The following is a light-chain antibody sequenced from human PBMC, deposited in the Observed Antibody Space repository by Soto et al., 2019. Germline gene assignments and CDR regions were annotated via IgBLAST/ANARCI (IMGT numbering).Light chain of an antibody. Sequence: DIQMTQSPSTLSATVGDRVTITCRASQSVSKWLAWYQHKPGKAPKLLIYDSSNLESGVPSMFSGSGSGTEFPLTISSLQPDDFATYNCQQYNSYWTFGQGSMADI. CDR1: QSVSKW. CDR2: DSS. J-gene: IGKJ1*01. CDR3: QQYNSYWT. V-gene: IGKV1-5*01.